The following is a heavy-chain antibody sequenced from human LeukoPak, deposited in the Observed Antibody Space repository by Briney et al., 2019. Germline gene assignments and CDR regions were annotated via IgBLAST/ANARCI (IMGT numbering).Heavy chain of an antibody. CDR2: IYYSGST. Sequence: SETLSLTCTVSGGSISDYYWSWFRQPPGKGLEWIGYIYYSGSTSYNPSLRSRVTISIDTSANRFSLELNSVTTADTAVYYCARAPRSWGLDYWGQGTLVTVST. CDR1: GGSISDYY. CDR3: ARAPRSWGLDY. V-gene: IGHV4-59*01. J-gene: IGHJ4*02. D-gene: IGHD7-27*01.